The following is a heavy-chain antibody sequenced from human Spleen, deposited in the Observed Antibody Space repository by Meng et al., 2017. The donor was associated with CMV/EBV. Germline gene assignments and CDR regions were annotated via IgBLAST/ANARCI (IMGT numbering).Heavy chain of an antibody. D-gene: IGHD6-6*01. J-gene: IGHJ4*02. CDR2: ISGSAGST. CDR3: AKGRIAARPYDFDY. Sequence: ETLSLTCAVHGGSFSDYYCSWIRQTPGKGLEWVSGISGSAGSTYYADSAKGRFTISRDNSKSTLYLQMNSLRADDTAVYYCAKGRIAARPYDFDYWGQGTLVTVSS. V-gene: IGHV3-23*01. CDR1: GGSFSDYY.